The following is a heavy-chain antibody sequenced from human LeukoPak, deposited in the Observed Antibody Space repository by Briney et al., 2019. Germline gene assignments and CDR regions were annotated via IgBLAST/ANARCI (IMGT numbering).Heavy chain of an antibody. CDR1: GFTFSTYE. V-gene: IGHV3-48*03. CDR2: IIGDGTTT. J-gene: IGHJ4*02. Sequence: GGSLRLSCAASGFTFSTYEMNWVRQAPGKGLEWLSYIIGDGTTTQYADSVRDRFTISRDNDKNSLYLQMNSLRADDTAVYYCVRDIEAAGLFLDYWGQGTLVTVSS. CDR3: VRDIEAAGLFLDY. D-gene: IGHD6-13*01.